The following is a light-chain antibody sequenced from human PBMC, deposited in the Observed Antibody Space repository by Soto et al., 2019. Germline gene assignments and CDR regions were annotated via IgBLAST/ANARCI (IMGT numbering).Light chain of an antibody. CDR2: DAS. V-gene: IGKV1-5*01. CDR3: RQYNSYSWT. J-gene: IGKJ1*01. Sequence: IQMTQSPSTLSASVGDRVTLTCRASQSINAWLAWYQQKPGKAPKLLIFDASSLESGVPSRFSGSGSGTEFTLTISSLQPDDFATYYCRQYNSYSWTFGQGTKVDIK. CDR1: QSINAW.